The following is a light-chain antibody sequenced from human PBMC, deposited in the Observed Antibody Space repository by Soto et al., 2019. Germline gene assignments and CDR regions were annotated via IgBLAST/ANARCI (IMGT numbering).Light chain of an antibody. J-gene: IGLJ1*01. Sequence: QSALTQPASVSGSPGQSTTISCTGTSSDVGGYNLVSWYQQHPGKAPKVIISEGSQRPSGLSNRFSGSKSGNTASLTISGLQAEDEADYYCCSYAGYSSFVFGSGTRSPS. CDR1: SSDVGGYNL. CDR3: CSYAGYSSFV. CDR2: EGS. V-gene: IGLV2-23*03.